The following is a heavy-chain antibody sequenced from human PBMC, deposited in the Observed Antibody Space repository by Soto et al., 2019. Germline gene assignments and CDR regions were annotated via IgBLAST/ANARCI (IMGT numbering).Heavy chain of an antibody. CDR3: ARGNYYDSSGSLFDI. CDR1: GFTFSSYA. CDR2: ISYDGSNK. J-gene: IGHJ3*02. D-gene: IGHD3-22*01. Sequence: QVQLVESGGGVAQPGRSLRLSCAASGFTFSSYAMHWVRQAPGKGLEWVAVISYDGSNKYYADSVKGRFTISRDNSKNTLYLQMNSLRAEDTAVYYCARGNYYDSSGSLFDIWGQGTMVTVSS. V-gene: IGHV3-30-3*01.